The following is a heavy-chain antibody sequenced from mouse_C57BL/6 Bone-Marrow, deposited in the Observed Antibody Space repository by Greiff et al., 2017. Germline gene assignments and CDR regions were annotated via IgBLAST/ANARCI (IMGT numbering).Heavy chain of an antibody. CDR2: ISSGGSYT. CDR3: ARFYYYGEWYFDV. J-gene: IGHJ1*03. V-gene: IGHV5-6*01. D-gene: IGHD1-1*01. CDR1: GFTFSSYG. Sequence: EVQLVESGGDLVKPGGSLKLSCAASGFTFSSYGMSWVRQTPDKRLEWVATISSGGSYTYYPDSVKGRFTISRDNAKNTLYLQMSSLKSEDTAMYYCARFYYYGEWYFDVWGTGTTVTVSS.